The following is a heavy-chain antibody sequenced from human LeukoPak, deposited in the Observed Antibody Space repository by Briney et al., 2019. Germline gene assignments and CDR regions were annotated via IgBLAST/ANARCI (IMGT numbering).Heavy chain of an antibody. CDR2: ITRNDGTT. CDR3: ARGYLKGPFDI. V-gene: IGHV3-20*01. D-gene: IGHD5-18*01. CDR1: GLTFSTCG. J-gene: IGHJ3*02. Sequence: GGSLRLSCVASGLTFSTCGMHWLRQVPGKGLEWVSGITRNDGTTDYADSVKGRFTISRDNAKNSLYLQMSSLRAEDTALYHCARGYLKGPFDIWGQGTMVTVSS.